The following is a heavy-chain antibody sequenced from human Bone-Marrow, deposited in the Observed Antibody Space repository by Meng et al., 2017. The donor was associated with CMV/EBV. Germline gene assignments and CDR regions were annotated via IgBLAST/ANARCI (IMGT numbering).Heavy chain of an antibody. CDR2: IIAFFGTA. CDR3: AGGERLLERYFAY. Sequence: SVKVSCKVSGGTFKGFTITWVRQAPGQGLEWIGAIIAFFGTADYAQKFQDRVTITTDACTSTAYIEVSNLRSENAAVYYYAGGERLLERYFAYWAQATLVTVSS. J-gene: IGHJ4*02. D-gene: IGHD1-1*01. V-gene: IGHV1-69*05. CDR1: GGTFKGFT.